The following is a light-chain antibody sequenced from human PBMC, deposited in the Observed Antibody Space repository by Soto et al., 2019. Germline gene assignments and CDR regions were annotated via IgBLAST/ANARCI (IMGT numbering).Light chain of an antibody. CDR2: DAS. V-gene: IGKV3-11*01. CDR1: QSVSSS. Sequence: EIVLTQSPVTLSLTTGERATLSCRASQSVSSSLAWYQQKPGQAPRLLIYDASNTATGIPARFSGSGSGTDFTLTISSLEPEDFAIYYCQQRSSSITFGQGTRLETK. CDR3: QQRSSSIT. J-gene: IGKJ5*01.